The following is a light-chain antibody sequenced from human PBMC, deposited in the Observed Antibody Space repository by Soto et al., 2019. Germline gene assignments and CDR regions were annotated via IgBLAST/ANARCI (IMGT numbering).Light chain of an antibody. V-gene: IGLV3-25*02. CDR1: ALPKQY. Sequence: SYELTQPPSVSLSPGQTARITCSGDALPKQYAYWYQQKPGQAPVVVIYKDNEWPSGIPERFSGSTSGTTVTLTISGVQAEDEADYFCQSPDSSGRYPYVFGSGTKVTVL. J-gene: IGLJ1*01. CDR3: QSPDSSGRYPYV. CDR2: KDN.